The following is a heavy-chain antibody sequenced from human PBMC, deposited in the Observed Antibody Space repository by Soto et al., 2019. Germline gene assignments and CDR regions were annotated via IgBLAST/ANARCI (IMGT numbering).Heavy chain of an antibody. Sequence: EVQLVESGGGYVQPGGSLRLSCAASGFTFSHHWMHWVRQAPGKGLVWVSRFNTDGSTTTYADSVKGRFTISRDNAKNTFHLQTNSLRAEDTAIYYCLGTGSNSYWGQGTLVTVSS. V-gene: IGHV3-74*01. J-gene: IGHJ4*02. CDR1: GFTFSHHW. D-gene: IGHD1-26*01. CDR2: FNTDGSTT. CDR3: LGTGSNSY.